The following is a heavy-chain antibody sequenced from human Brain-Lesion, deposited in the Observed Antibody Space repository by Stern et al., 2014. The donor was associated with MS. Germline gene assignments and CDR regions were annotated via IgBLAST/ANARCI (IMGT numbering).Heavy chain of an antibody. V-gene: IGHV1-69*13. Sequence: HVQLMQSGSEVKKPGSSVIVSCKPSGDTFSNYALSWVRQAPGQGLEWVGGLIPFFGATRYGQKFQGRVTITPEESTGTAFMELSNLTSDDTAVYYCALRRSYYVYWGQGTLITVSS. CDR2: LIPFFGAT. J-gene: IGHJ4*02. CDR1: GDTFSNYA. D-gene: IGHD4-11*01. CDR3: ALRRSYYVY.